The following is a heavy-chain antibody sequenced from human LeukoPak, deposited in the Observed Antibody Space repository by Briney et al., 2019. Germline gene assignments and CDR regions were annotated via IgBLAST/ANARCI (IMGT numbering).Heavy chain of an antibody. CDR2: IYSGGST. Sequence: GSLRLSCEVSGFPVRSRDMTWVRQAPGKGLECVSVIYSGGSTYYIDSVRGRFTISRDISNSTMYLEMNDLRVEDTAMYYCASLEGGPTDGRWGQGTLVTVSS. D-gene: IGHD3-3*01. J-gene: IGHJ4*02. V-gene: IGHV3-53*01. CDR3: ASLEGGPTDGR. CDR1: GFPVRSRD.